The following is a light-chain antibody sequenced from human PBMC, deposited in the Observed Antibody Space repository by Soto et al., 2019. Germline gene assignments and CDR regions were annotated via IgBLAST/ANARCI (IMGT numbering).Light chain of an antibody. J-gene: IGKJ2*01. CDR3: QQSYRAPRT. V-gene: IGKV1-39*01. CDR2: AAS. CDR1: QSVSHY. Sequence: DIQMTQSPSSLSAFVGDRVTITCRASQSVSHYLNWYQQKPGQAPRLLIYAASSLQSWVPSRFSGSESGTDFSLTISSLLPEDFVAYYCQQSYRAPRTFGQGTKLEIK.